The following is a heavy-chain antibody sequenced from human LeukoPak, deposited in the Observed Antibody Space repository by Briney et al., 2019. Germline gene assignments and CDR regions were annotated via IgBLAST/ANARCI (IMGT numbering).Heavy chain of an antibody. J-gene: IGHJ4*02. CDR3: AKSRYYYDSSGYSPSDY. V-gene: IGHV3-20*04. CDR1: GFTFDDYG. Sequence: GGSLRLSCAASGFTFDDYGMSWVRQAPGKGLEWVSGINWNGGSTGYADSVKGRFTISRDNAKNSLYLQMNSLRAEDTAVYYCAKSRYYYDSSGYSPSDYWGQGTLVTVSS. CDR2: INWNGGST. D-gene: IGHD3-22*01.